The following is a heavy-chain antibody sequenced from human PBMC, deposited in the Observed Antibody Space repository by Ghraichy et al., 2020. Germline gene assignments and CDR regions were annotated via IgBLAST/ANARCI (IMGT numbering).Heavy chain of an antibody. CDR3: ARDSSSKRPYTVLNRGWAFDI. J-gene: IGHJ3*02. Sequence: SQTLSLTCAVYGGSFSGYYWSWIRQPPGKGLEWIGEINHSGSTNYNPSLKSRVTISVDTSKNQFSLKLSSVTAADTAVYYCARDSSSKRPYTVLNRGWAFDIWGQGTMVTVSS. D-gene: IGHD3-16*01. CDR1: GGSFSGYY. CDR2: INHSGST. V-gene: IGHV4-34*01.